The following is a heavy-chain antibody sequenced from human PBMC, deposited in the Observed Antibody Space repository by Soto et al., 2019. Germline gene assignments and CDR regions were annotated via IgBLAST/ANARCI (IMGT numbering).Heavy chain of an antibody. V-gene: IGHV1-69*02. D-gene: IGHD3-22*01. CDR3: ARRSYYDSSGRPFDC. Sequence: QVQLVESGAEVKKPGSSVKVSSKASGGTFSSYTISWVRQAPGQGLEWMGRIIPILGIANYAQKFQGRVTITADKSTSTAYMELSSLRSEDTAVYYCARRSYYDSSGRPFDCWGQGTLVTVSS. CDR2: IIPILGIA. CDR1: GGTFSSYT. J-gene: IGHJ4*02.